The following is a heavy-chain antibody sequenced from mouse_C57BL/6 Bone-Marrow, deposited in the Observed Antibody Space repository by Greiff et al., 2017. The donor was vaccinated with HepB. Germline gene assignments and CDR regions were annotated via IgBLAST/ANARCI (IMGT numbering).Heavy chain of an antibody. V-gene: IGHV1-81*01. CDR2: IYPRSGNT. Sequence: QVHVKQSGAELARPGASVKLSCKASGYTFTSYGISWVKQRTGQGLEWIGEIYPRSGNTYYNEKFKGKATLTADKSSSTAYMELRSLTSEDSAVYFCARNHYGSSYGFAYWGQGTLVTVSA. CDR3: ARNHYGSSYGFAY. D-gene: IGHD1-1*01. CDR1: GYTFTSYG. J-gene: IGHJ3*01.